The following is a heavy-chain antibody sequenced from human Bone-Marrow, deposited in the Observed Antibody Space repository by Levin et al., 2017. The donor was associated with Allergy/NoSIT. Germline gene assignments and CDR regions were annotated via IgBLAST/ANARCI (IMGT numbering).Heavy chain of an antibody. CDR3: TTDRVHSKNGYYFDF. CDR2: IESTTDGGAP. D-gene: IGHD1-1*01. J-gene: IGHJ4*02. V-gene: IGHV3-15*04. Sequence: GESLKISCAASGFTFSNAWMSWVRQAPGKGLEWVGHIESTTDGGAPDYAAPVKGRFTISRDDSKDTLYLQMNSLKTEDTAVYYCTTDRVHSKNGYYFDFWGQGALVTVSS. CDR1: GFTFSNAW.